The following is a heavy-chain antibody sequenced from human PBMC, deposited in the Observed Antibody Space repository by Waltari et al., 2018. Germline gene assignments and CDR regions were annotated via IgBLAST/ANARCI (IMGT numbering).Heavy chain of an antibody. V-gene: IGHV1-46*01. CDR3: ARALSDYTEVDY. Sequence: QVQLVQSGAEVKKPGASVKVSCKASGYTFTRYYIHWVRQAPGQGIEWMGIINPSGGSTTYAQKFQGRVTMTRDTSTSTVYMEVNSLRCEDTAVYYCARALSDYTEVDYWGQGTLVTVSS. CDR1: GYTFTRYY. J-gene: IGHJ4*02. CDR2: INPSGGST. D-gene: IGHD4-4*01.